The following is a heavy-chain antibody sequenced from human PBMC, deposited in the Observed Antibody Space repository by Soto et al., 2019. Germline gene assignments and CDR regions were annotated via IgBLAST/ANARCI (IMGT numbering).Heavy chain of an antibody. CDR1: GYSFTSYW. CDR2: IYPGDSDT. D-gene: IGHD6-13*01. V-gene: IGHV5-51*01. J-gene: IGHJ5*02. Sequence: GESLKISCKGSGYSFTSYWIGWVRQMPGKGLEWMGIIYPGDSDTRYSPSFQGQVTISADKSISTAYLQWSSLKASDTAMYYCARQALAAAGTGYNWLDPWGQGTLVTVSS. CDR3: ARQALAAAGTGYNWLDP.